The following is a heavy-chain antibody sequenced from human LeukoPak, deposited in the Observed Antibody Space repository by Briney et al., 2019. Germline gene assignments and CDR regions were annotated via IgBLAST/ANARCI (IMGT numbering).Heavy chain of an antibody. CDR1: GGTFSSYA. CDR3: ARGSGGYYDFWTKARGYYFDY. V-gene: IGHV1-69*04. Sequence: SVKVSCKASGGTFSSYAISWVRQAPGQGLEWMGRIIPILGIANYAQKFQGRVTITADKSTSTAYMELSSLRSEDTAVYYCARGSGGYYDFWTKARGYYFDYWGQGTLVTVSS. CDR2: IIPILGIA. J-gene: IGHJ4*02. D-gene: IGHD3-3*01.